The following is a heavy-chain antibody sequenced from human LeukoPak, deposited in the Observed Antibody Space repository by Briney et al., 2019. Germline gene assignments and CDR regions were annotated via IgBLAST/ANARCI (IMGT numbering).Heavy chain of an antibody. Sequence: TSETLSLTCTVSGGSISSSSYYWGWIRQPPGKGLEWIGSIYYSGSTYYNPSLKSRVTISVDTSKNQFSLKLSSVTAADTAVYYCARNYKQQLVPSHDYWGQGTLVTVSS. D-gene: IGHD6-13*01. CDR1: GGSISSSSYY. CDR2: IYYSGST. V-gene: IGHV4-39*07. J-gene: IGHJ4*02. CDR3: ARNYKQQLVPSHDY.